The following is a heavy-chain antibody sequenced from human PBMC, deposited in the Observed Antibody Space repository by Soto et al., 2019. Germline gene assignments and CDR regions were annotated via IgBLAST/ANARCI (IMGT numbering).Heavy chain of an antibody. CDR3: TREQSDDNYFDP. J-gene: IGHJ5*02. CDR1: GASISSGGYF. D-gene: IGHD6-19*01. V-gene: IGHV4-61*08. CDR2: IYYSGRT. Sequence: SETLSLTCTVSGASISSGGYFYAWVRQPPGKGLEWLGYIYYSGRTNYNPSLKSRVTISLDKSKSQFSLRLISVTAADTAVYYCTREQSDDNYFDPWGQGTLVTVSS.